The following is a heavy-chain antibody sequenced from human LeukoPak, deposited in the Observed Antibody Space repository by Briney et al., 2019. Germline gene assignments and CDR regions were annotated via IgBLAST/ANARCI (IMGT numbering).Heavy chain of an antibody. CDR3: ARGTSRVAHDY. CDR2: INHSGST. Sequence: PPETLSLTCAVYGGSFSGYYWSWIRQPPGKGLEWIGEINHSGSTNYNPSLKSRVTISVDTSKNQFSLKLSSVTAADTAVYYCARGTSRVAHDYWGQGTLVTVSS. CDR1: GGSFSGYY. D-gene: IGHD2-15*01. J-gene: IGHJ4*02. V-gene: IGHV4-34*01.